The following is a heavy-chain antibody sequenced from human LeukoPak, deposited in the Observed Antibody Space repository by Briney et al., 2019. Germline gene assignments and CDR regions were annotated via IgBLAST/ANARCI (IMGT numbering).Heavy chain of an antibody. D-gene: IGHD4-17*01. V-gene: IGHV4-34*01. CDR3: AREGDYGGNSDWYFDL. J-gene: IGHJ2*01. CDR1: GGSFSGYY. Sequence: SETLSLTCAVYGGSFSGYYWSWIRQPPGKGLEWIGEINHSGSTNYNPSLKSRVTISVDRSKNQFSLKLSSVTAADTAVYYCAREGDYGGNSDWYFDLWGRGTLVTVSS. CDR2: INHSGST.